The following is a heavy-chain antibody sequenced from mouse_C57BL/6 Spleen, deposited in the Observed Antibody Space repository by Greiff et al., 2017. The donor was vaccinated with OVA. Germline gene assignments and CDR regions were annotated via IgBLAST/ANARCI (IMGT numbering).Heavy chain of an antibody. CDR2: IDPSDSET. CDR1: GYTFTSYW. CDR3: ARHDLYAMDY. V-gene: IGHV1-52*01. D-gene: IGHD2-3*01. J-gene: IGHJ4*01. Sequence: QVQLQQPGAELVRPGSSVKLSCKASGYTFTSYWMHWVKQRPTQGLEWIGNIDPSDSETHYNQKFKDKATLTVDKSSSTAYMQLSSLTSEDSAVYYCARHDLYAMDYWGQGTSVTVSS.